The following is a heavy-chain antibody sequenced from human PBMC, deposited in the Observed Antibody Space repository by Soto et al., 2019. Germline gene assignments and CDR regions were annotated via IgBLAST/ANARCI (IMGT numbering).Heavy chain of an antibody. CDR2: IYYSGTT. D-gene: IGHD3-9*01. Sequence: SETLSLTCTGSGGSISSSSYYWGWIRQPPGKGLVWIGSIYYSGTTYYNPSLKSRVTISVDTSKNQFSLKLSSVTAADTAVYYCARHRGYYDILTGYYTELNFDYWGQGTLVTVSS. J-gene: IGHJ4*02. CDR1: GGSISSSSYY. CDR3: ARHRGYYDILTGYYTELNFDY. V-gene: IGHV4-39*01.